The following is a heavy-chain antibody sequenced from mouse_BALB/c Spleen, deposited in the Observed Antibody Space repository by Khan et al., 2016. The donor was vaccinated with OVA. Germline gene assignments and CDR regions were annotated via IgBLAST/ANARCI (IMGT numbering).Heavy chain of an antibody. CDR3: ARHDYGGFTY. V-gene: IGHV1-74*01. CDR2: IDPSNGET. D-gene: IGHD2-4*01. Sequence: QIQLVQSGPDLVRPGASVKMSCKASGYTFTNYWIHWVKQRPGQGLEWIGMIDPSNGETIINKKFNDKATLNVDKSSNTAYMQLSSLTSEDSAVYSCARHDYGGFTYWGQGTLVTVSA. CDR1: GYTFTNYW. J-gene: IGHJ3*01.